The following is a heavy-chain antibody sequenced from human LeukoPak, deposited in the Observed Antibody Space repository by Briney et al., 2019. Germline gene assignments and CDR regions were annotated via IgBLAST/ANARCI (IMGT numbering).Heavy chain of an antibody. CDR2: IKGDGSES. Sequence: GGSLRLSCAASGFGFSTYWMNWVRHVPGRGLEWVAIIKGDGSESHYVDSVKGRFTISRDNDQNSLYLQMNSLRAEDTAVYYCARDVSSSAWFLIYGMDVWGQGTTVTVSS. J-gene: IGHJ6*02. CDR3: ARDVSSSAWFLIYGMDV. D-gene: IGHD6-13*01. CDR1: GFGFSTYW. V-gene: IGHV3-7*03.